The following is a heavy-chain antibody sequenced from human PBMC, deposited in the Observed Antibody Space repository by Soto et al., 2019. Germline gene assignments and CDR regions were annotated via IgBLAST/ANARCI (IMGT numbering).Heavy chain of an antibody. CDR1: GYTFISYG. V-gene: IGHV1-18*01. CDR2: INIYNGNT. J-gene: IGHJ4*02. D-gene: IGHD5-18*01. Sequence: QVQLVQSGAEVKKPGASVKVSCKASGYTFISYGISWVRQAPGQGLEWMGWINIYNGNTNYAQKLQGRVTLTTDTSTSTAYMERRSLKSDDTAVCYCARLDTTMDAFDYWGQGTLVTVSS. CDR3: ARLDTTMDAFDY.